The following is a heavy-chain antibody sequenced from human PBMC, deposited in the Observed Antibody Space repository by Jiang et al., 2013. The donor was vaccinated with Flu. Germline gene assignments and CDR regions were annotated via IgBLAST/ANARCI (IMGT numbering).Heavy chain of an antibody. Sequence: GLVKPSQTLSLTCDISGDSVSSNSGAWNWIRQSPSRGLEWLGRTYYRSKWYNDYAVSVKSRITINPDTSKNQFSLQLNSVTPEDTAVYYCARSIAVANYYYYYGMDVWGKGTTVTVSS. V-gene: IGHV6-1*01. CDR2: TYYRSKWYN. CDR1: GDSVSSNSGA. D-gene: IGHD6-19*01. CDR3: ARSIAVANYYYYYGMDV. J-gene: IGHJ6*04.